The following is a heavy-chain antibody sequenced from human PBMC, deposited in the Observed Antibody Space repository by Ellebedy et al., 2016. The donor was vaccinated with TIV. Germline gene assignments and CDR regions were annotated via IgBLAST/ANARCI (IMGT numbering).Heavy chain of an antibody. J-gene: IGHJ4*02. CDR3: ARGFGYSYGRTDY. CDR1: GFSFDIYS. Sequence: PGGSLRLSCEASGFSFDIYSMHWVRQAPGKGLEWVAVITYDGSNQHYADSVKGRFTISRDSSKNTLHLEMTSLRVEDTAMYYCARGFGYSYGRTDYWGQGTLVTVSS. D-gene: IGHD5-18*01. CDR2: ITYDGSNQ. V-gene: IGHV3-30-3*01.